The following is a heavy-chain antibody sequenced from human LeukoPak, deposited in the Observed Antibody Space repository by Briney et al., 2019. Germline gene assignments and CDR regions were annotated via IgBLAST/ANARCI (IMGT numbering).Heavy chain of an antibody. J-gene: IGHJ4*02. CDR2: IYYSGST. D-gene: IGHD2-15*01. V-gene: IGHV4-30-4*01. Sequence: TLSLTCTVSGGSISSGDYYWSWIRQPPGKGLEWIGYIYYSGSTYYNPSLKSRVTISVDTSKNQFSLKLSSVTAADTAVYYCARIHRYCSGGACYVLDNWGQGTLVAVSS. CDR3: ARIHRYCSGGACYVLDN. CDR1: GGSISSGDYY.